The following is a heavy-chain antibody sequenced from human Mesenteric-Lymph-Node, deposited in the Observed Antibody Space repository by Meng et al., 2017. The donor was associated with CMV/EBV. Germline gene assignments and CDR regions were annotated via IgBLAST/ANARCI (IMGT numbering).Heavy chain of an antibody. CDR1: GFTFSDYG. CDR2: IRVDGTNQ. Sequence: GESLKISCAASGFTFSDYGFHWVRQAPGKGLEWVAYIRVDGTNQHYIDSVRGRFTISRDNSRNTVYLQMNSLRPEDTGVYYCGNNGYLGMDVWGQGTTVTVSS. CDR3: GNNGYLGMDV. J-gene: IGHJ6*02. V-gene: IGHV3-30*02. D-gene: IGHD6-25*01.